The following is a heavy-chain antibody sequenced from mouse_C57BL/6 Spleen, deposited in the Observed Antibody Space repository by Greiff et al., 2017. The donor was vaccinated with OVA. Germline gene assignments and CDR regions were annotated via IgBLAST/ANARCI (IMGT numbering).Heavy chain of an antibody. CDR3: ARGGAQAEGSPGPMDY. CDR1: GYTFTDYY. CDR2: IGPGSGST. J-gene: IGHJ4*01. Sequence: QVQLQQSGAELVKPGASVKISCKASGYTFTDYYINWVKQRPGQGLEWIGKIGPGSGSTYYNEKFKGKATLTADKSSSTAYMQLSSLTSEDSAVYFCARGGAQAEGSPGPMDYWGQGTSVTVSS. D-gene: IGHD3-2*02. V-gene: IGHV1-77*01.